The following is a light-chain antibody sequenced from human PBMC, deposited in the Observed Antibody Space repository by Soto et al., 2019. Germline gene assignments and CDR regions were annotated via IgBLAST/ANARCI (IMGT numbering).Light chain of an antibody. CDR2: HSS. Sequence: EIVLTQSPATLSLSPGERATLSCRASQSVSTYVAWYQQKPGQAPRLVLYHSSNRATGIPARFSGSGSETDFTLTISSLEPEDFAVYYCQKRDIRPYTFGQGTRLEI. CDR1: QSVSTY. J-gene: IGKJ2*01. V-gene: IGKV3-11*01. CDR3: QKRDIRPYT.